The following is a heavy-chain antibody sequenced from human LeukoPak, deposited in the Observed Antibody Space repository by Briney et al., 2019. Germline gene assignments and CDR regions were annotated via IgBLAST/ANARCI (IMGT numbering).Heavy chain of an antibody. CDR3: ARDLVCSGGNCYSVWFDP. J-gene: IGHJ5*02. D-gene: IGHD2-15*01. CDR1: GGSISSSTYY. CDR2: IFYSGRT. Sequence: PSETLSLTCTVSGGSISSSTYYWGWIRQPPGKGLEWIGSIFYSGRTYYNPSLKSRVTMSVDTSKNQFSLRLSSVNAADTAVYYCARDLVCSGGNCYSVWFDPWGQGTLVTVSP. V-gene: IGHV4-39*07.